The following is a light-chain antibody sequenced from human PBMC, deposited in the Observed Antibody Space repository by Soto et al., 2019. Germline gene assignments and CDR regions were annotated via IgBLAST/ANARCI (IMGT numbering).Light chain of an antibody. CDR1: QRISTW. CDR2: DAS. Sequence: DIQMTQSPSTLSASVGDGVTITCRASQRISTWLAWYQQKPGKAPKLLISDASSLETGVPSRFSGSGSGTELTLTTNSLQTDDFATYYCQQYKSYWTFGQGTKVDIK. V-gene: IGKV1-5*01. J-gene: IGKJ1*01. CDR3: QQYKSYWT.